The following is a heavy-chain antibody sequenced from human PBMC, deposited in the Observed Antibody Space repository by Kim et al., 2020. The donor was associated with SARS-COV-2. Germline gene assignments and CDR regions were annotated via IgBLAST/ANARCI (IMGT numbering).Heavy chain of an antibody. J-gene: IGHJ4*02. V-gene: IGHV3-30*02. D-gene: IGHD3-9*01. Sequence: GSVKGRLSISRDNAGNTMYLEMNNLRPEDTAVYYCAKEVTAFYSDWLVGYWGQGTLVTVSS. CDR3: AKEVTAFYSDWLVGY.